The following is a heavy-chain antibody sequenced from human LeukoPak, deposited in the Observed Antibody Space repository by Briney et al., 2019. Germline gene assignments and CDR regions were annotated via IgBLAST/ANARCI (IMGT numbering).Heavy chain of an antibody. J-gene: IGHJ5*02. Sequence: ASVKVSCKASGYTFTSYGISWVRQAPGQGLEWMGWISAYNGNTNYAQKLQGRVTMTTDTSTSTAYIELRSLRSDDTAVYYCARDPGYSIAWYSNWFDPWGQGTLVTVSS. CDR3: ARDPGYSIAWYSNWFDP. CDR2: ISAYNGNT. V-gene: IGHV1-18*01. D-gene: IGHD6-19*01. CDR1: GYTFTSYG.